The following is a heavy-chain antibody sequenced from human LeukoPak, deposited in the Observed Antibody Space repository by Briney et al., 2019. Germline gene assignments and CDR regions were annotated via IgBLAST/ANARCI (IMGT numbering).Heavy chain of an antibody. CDR1: GGSFSGYY. D-gene: IGHD4-11*01. Sequence: SETLSLTCAVYGGSFSGYYWSWIRQPPGKGLEWIGEINHSGSTNYNPSLKSRVTISVDTSKNQFSLKLSSVTAADTAVYYCARDNTVTTSLGWSDPWGQGTLVTVSS. CDR3: ARDNTVTTSLGWSDP. V-gene: IGHV4-34*01. CDR2: INHSGST. J-gene: IGHJ5*02.